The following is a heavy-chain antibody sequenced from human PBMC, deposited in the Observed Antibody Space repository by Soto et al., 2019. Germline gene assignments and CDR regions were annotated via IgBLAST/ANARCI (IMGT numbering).Heavy chain of an antibody. CDR3: AKGWAAREGKINFYYYGMAV. D-gene: IGHD6-6*01. V-gene: IGHV1-69*13. CDR1: GGTFSSYA. Sequence: SVKVSCKASGGTFSSYAISWVRQAPGQGLEWMGGIIPIFGTTNYAQKFQGRVTITADESTSTAYMELSSLRSEDTAVYYCAKGWAAREGKINFYYYGMAVWGQGTMVTVSS. CDR2: IIPIFGTT. J-gene: IGHJ6*02.